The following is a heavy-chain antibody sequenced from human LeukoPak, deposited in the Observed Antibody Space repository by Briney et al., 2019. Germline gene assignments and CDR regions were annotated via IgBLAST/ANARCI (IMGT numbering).Heavy chain of an antibody. CDR3: ASTYSGYEDY. V-gene: IGHV3-30-3*01. CDR1: GFTFSSYA. CDR2: ISHDGSNK. Sequence: PGGSLRLSCAASGFTFSSYAMHWVRQAPGKGLEWVAVISHDGSNKYYADSVKGRFTISRDNSKNTLYLQMNSLRAEDTAVYYCASTYSGYEDYWGQGTLVTVSS. J-gene: IGHJ4*02. D-gene: IGHD5-12*01.